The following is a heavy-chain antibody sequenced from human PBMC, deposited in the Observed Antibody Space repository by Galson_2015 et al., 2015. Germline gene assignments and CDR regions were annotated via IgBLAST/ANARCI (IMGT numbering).Heavy chain of an antibody. CDR2: INSDGSST. J-gene: IGHJ6*02. D-gene: IGHD6-19*01. V-gene: IGHV3-74*01. CDR3: ARDGQENSSGWWRDYYGMDV. CDR1: GFTFSSYW. Sequence: SLRLSCAASGFTFSSYWMHWVRHAPGKGLVWVSRINSDGSSTSYADSVKGRFTISRDNAKNTLYLQMNSLRAEDTAVYYCARDGQENSSGWWRDYYGMDVWGQGTTVTVSS.